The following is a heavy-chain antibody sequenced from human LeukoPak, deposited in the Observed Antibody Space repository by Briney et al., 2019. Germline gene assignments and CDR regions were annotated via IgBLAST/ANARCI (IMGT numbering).Heavy chain of an antibody. V-gene: IGHV3-7*01. D-gene: IGHD6-13*01. CDR2: IKPDGSEK. Sequence: GGSLRLSCATSGFTFSRYWINWVRQAPGKGLEWVANIKPDGSEKYYVDSVKGRFTISRDNAKNPLFLQMNSLRAEDTAVYYCARGIVVAAGIDYWGQGTLVTVSS. CDR3: ARGIVVAAGIDY. CDR1: GFTFSRYW. J-gene: IGHJ4*02.